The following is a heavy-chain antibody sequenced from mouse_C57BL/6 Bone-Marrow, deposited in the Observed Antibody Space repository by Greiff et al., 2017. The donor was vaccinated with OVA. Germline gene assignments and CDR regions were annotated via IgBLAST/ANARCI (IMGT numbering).Heavy chain of an antibody. Sequence: EVKVIESGGGLVQPKGSLKLSCAASGFSFNTYAMNWVRQAPGKGLEWVARIRSKSNNYATYYADSVKDRFTISRDDSESMLYLQMNNLKTEDTAMYYCVRAIVRYYAMDYWGQGTSVTVSS. D-gene: IGHD2-5*01. J-gene: IGHJ4*01. CDR1: GFSFNTYA. CDR3: VRAIVRYYAMDY. CDR2: IRSKSNNYAT. V-gene: IGHV10-1*01.